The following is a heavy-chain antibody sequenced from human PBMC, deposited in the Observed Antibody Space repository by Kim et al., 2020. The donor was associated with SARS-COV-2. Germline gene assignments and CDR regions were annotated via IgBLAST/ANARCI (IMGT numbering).Heavy chain of an antibody. CDR3: ARGRYHYFSDV. D-gene: IGHD3-3*01. CDR1: GFTFSNYW. V-gene: IGHV3-74*01. J-gene: IGHJ6*02. Sequence: GGSLRLSCAASGFTFSNYWMHWVRQGPGKGLVWVSRINTDGTSTSYADSVKGRFTISRDNAKNTLYLEMNSLRVEDTAVYYCARGRYHYFSDVWGQGTTVTVSS. CDR2: INTDGTST.